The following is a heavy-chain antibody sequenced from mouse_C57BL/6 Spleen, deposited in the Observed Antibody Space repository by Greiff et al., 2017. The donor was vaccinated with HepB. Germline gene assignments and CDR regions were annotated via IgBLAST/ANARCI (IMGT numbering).Heavy chain of an antibody. CDR3: ARDYYGSSSSWFAY. Sequence: EVQLVESGGGLVQPGGSLKLSCAASGFTFSDYYMYWVRQTPEKRLEWVAYISNGGGSTYYPDTVKGRFTISRDNAKNTLYLQMSRLKFEDTAMYYCARDYYGSSSSWFAYWGQGTLVTVSA. D-gene: IGHD1-1*01. CDR2: ISNGGGST. J-gene: IGHJ3*01. CDR1: GFTFSDYY. V-gene: IGHV5-12*01.